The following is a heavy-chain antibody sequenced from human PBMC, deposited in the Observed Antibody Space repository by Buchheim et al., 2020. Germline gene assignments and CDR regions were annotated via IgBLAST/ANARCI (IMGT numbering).Heavy chain of an antibody. J-gene: IGHJ6*02. CDR2: INPSGGST. CDR1: GYTFTSYY. CDR3: ARDKFGSGRPSIMDV. D-gene: IGHD3-10*01. Sequence: QVQLVQSGAEVKKPGASVKVSCKASGYTFTSYYIHWVRQAPGQGLEWMGIINPSGGSTNYAHKFQGRVTMTRDTSTSTVYMELSSLRSEDTALYYCARDKFGSGRPSIMDVWGQGTT. V-gene: IGHV1-46*01.